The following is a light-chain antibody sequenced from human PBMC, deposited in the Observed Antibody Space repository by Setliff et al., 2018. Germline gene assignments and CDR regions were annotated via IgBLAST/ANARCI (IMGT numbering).Light chain of an antibody. Sequence: QSVLTQPPSASGSPGQSVTISCTGTSSDVGGYKYVSWYQQHPGKAPKLMIYEVNKRPSGVPDRFSGSKSGNTASLTVSGLQAEDEADYYCSSNAGSNNFVVFGTGTKVTVL. CDR3: SSNAGSNNFVV. J-gene: IGLJ1*01. CDR2: EVN. V-gene: IGLV2-8*01. CDR1: SSDVGGYKY.